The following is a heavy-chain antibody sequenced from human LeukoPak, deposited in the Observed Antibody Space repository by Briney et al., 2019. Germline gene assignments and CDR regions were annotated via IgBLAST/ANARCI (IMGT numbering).Heavy chain of an antibody. CDR2: ISYDESVK. V-gene: IGHV3-30*04. D-gene: IGHD6-19*01. CDR1: GFTFSSYA. J-gene: IGHJ3*02. Sequence: GGSLRLSCAASGFTFSSYAMHWVRQAPGKRLEWVAVISYDESVKNYADSVKGRFTISRDNSKNTLYLQMNSLRAEDTAVYYCFQQWLVWGGDAFDIWGQGTMVTVSS. CDR3: FQQWLVWGGDAFDI.